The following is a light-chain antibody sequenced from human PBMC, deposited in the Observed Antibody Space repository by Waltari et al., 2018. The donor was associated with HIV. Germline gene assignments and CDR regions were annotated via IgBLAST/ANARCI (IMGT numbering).Light chain of an antibody. Sequence: EIVMTQSPATLSVSPGERVTLSCAASECVSTNLAWFQQKPGQSPRLLIYGASLRATGVPARFGASGAKTDFTFSISALQSEDVAVYYCQQYKSWPRTFGQGTKVEVK. CDR3: QQYKSWPRT. V-gene: IGKV3-15*01. J-gene: IGKJ1*01. CDR2: GAS. CDR1: ECVSTN.